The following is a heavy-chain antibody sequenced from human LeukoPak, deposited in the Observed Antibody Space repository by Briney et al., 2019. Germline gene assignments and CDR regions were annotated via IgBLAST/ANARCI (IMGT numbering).Heavy chain of an antibody. CDR2: ISGSSDNT. Sequence: GGSLRLSCAASGFTFNTYAMSWVRQAPGKGLEWVSRISGSSDNTYYADSVKGRFTISRDNSKNTLYLQMNSLRAEDTAVYYCARGTTGDYYMDVWGKGTTVTVSS. CDR1: GFTFNTYA. V-gene: IGHV3-23*01. D-gene: IGHD4-11*01. CDR3: ARGTTGDYYMDV. J-gene: IGHJ6*03.